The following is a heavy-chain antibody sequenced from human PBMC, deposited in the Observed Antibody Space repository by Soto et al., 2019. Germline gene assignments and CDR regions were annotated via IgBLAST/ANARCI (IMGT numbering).Heavy chain of an antibody. CDR3: TRVGAPGPTPGRYFIDYFDI. CDR2: IKTEAYGGTT. J-gene: IGHJ3*02. V-gene: IGHV3-49*03. CDR1: GFTFSDYA. Sequence: PGGSLRLSCLATGFTFSDYAMNWFRQAPGQGLEWVGLIKTEAYGGTTHYAASVKGRLTISRDDSKSITYLQMNTLKTEDTAVYYCTRVGAPGPTPGRYFIDYFDIWGQGTMVTVSS. D-gene: IGHD1-26*01.